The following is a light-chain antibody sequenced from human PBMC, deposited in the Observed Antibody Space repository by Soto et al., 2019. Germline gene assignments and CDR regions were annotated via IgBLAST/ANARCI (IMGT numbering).Light chain of an antibody. V-gene: IGKV3-11*01. CDR1: QSVSSY. CDR3: QQRSNWPPT. J-gene: IGKJ2*01. CDR2: DAS. Sequence: EIVLTQSPATLSLSPGERATLSCRASQSVSSYLAWYQQKPGQAPRLLIYDASNRATGIPARFSGSGSGTDFTLTMSSLEPGDFAVYYCQQRSNWPPTFGQGTKLEIK.